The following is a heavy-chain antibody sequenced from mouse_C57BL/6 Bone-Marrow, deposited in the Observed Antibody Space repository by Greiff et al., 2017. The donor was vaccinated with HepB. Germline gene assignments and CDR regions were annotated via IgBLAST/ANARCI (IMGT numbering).Heavy chain of an antibody. CDR2: ISDGGSYT. D-gene: IGHD2-3*01. V-gene: IGHV5-4*01. Sequence: EVQLMESGGGLVKPGGSLKLSCAASGFTFSSYAMSWVRQTPEKRLEWVATISDGGSYTYYPDNVKGRFTISRDNAKNNLYLQMSHLKSEDTAMYYCARDRGLLPYAMDYWGQGTSVTVSS. J-gene: IGHJ4*01. CDR1: GFTFSSYA. CDR3: ARDRGLLPYAMDY.